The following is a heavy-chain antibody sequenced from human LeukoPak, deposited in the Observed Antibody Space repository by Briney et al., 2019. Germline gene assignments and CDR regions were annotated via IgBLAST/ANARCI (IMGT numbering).Heavy chain of an antibody. CDR3: ARPFGVVVPAAIDY. CDR2: INHSGST. CDR1: GGSISSYY. D-gene: IGHD2-2*01. Sequence: SETLSLTCTVSGGSISSYYWSWIRQPPGKGLEWIGEINHSGSTNYNPSLKSRVTISVDTSKNQFSLKLSSVTAADTAVYYCARPFGVVVPAAIDYWGQGTLVTVSS. V-gene: IGHV4-34*01. J-gene: IGHJ4*02.